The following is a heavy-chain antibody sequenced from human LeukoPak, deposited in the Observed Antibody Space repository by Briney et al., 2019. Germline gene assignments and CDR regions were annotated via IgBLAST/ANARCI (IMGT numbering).Heavy chain of an antibody. Sequence: GGSLRLSCVASGFTFSGFYIHWVRQAPGKGLVWVSHINWDGSVTTYADSVRGRFTISRDNAKDTLYLQMDSLRAEDTAVYYCSRGGYSHAFDIWGQGTVVTVSS. D-gene: IGHD2-15*01. CDR2: INWDGSVT. V-gene: IGHV3-74*01. J-gene: IGHJ3*02. CDR3: SRGGYSHAFDI. CDR1: GFTFSGFY.